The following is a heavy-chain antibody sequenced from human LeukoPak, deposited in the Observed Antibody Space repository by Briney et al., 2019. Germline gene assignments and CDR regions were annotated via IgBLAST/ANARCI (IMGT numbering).Heavy chain of an antibody. V-gene: IGHV3-7*01. CDR3: ARSRRAFDI. CDR2: IKQDGSEK. J-gene: IGHJ3*02. D-gene: IGHD6-6*01. CDR1: GFTFSSYW. Sequence: GGSLRLSCAASGFTFSSYWMSWVRQAPGKGLEWVANIKQDGSEKYYVDSVKGRFTISRDNDRYLLFLQMTSLRAEDTGVYYCARSRRAFDIWGHGTMVTVSS.